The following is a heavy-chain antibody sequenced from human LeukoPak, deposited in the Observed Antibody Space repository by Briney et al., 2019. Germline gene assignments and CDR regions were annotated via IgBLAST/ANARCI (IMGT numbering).Heavy chain of an antibody. D-gene: IGHD6-19*01. Sequence: SETLSLTCAVYGGPFSGYYWSWIRQPPGKGLEWIGEINHSGSTNYNPSLKSRVTISVDTSKNQFSLKLSSVTAADTAVYYCALMPMVYANVAVAGKGHHDYWGQGTLVTVSS. CDR2: INHSGST. CDR3: ALMPMVYANVAVAGKGHHDY. J-gene: IGHJ4*02. CDR1: GGPFSGYY. V-gene: IGHV4-34*01.